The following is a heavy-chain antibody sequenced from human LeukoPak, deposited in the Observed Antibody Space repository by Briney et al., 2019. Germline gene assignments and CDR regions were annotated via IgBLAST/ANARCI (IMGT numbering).Heavy chain of an antibody. D-gene: IGHD3-10*01. Sequence: SETLPLTCAVYGGSFSGYYWSWIRQPPGKGLEWIGEINHSGSTNYNPSLKSRVTISVDTSKNQFSLKLSSVTAADTAVYYCARGLGVLDYWGQGTLVTVSS. CDR1: GGSFSGYY. CDR3: ARGLGVLDY. V-gene: IGHV4-34*01. CDR2: INHSGST. J-gene: IGHJ4*02.